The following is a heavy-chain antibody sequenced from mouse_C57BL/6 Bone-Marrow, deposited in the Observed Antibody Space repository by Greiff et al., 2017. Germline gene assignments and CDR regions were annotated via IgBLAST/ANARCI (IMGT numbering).Heavy chain of an antibody. V-gene: IGHV5-9*01. CDR1: GFTFSSYT. CDR3: ARHSAYYSNYGFAY. J-gene: IGHJ3*01. D-gene: IGHD2-5*01. Sequence: EVNLVESGGGLVKPGGSLKLSCAASGFTFSSYTMSWVRQTPEKRLEWVATISGGGGNTYYPDSVKGRFTISRDNAKNTLYLQMSSLRSEDTALYYCARHSAYYSNYGFAYWGQGTLVTVSA. CDR2: ISGGGGNT.